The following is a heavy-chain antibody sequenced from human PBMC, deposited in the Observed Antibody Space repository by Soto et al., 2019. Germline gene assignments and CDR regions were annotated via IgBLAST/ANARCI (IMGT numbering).Heavy chain of an antibody. V-gene: IGHV1-69*13. CDR3: ARSRITIFGVVTAYYYYYYGMDV. Sequence: GASVKVSCKASGGTFSSCAISWVRQAPGQGLEWMGGIIPIFGTANYAQKFQGRVTITADESTSTAYMELSSLRSEDTAVYYCARSRITIFGVVTAYYYYYYGMDVWGQGTTVTVSS. D-gene: IGHD3-3*01. CDR2: IIPIFGTA. CDR1: GGTFSSCA. J-gene: IGHJ6*02.